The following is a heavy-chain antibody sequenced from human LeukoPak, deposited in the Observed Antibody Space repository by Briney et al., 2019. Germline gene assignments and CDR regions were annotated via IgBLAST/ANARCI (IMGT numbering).Heavy chain of an antibody. CDR1: GYTFSGYY. Sequence: GASAKVSCKASGYTFSGYYMHWVRQAPGQGLEWMGWINPNSGGTKYAQQFQGRVTMTRDTSISTAYMDLNRLRSDDTAVYYCARDPYGSGSYPENWFDPWGQGTLVTVSS. V-gene: IGHV1-2*02. CDR3: ARDPYGSGSYPENWFDP. D-gene: IGHD3-10*01. CDR2: INPNSGGT. J-gene: IGHJ5*02.